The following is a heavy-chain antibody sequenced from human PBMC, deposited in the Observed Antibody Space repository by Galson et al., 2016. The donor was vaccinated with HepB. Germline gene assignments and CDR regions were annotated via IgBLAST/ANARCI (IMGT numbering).Heavy chain of an antibody. Sequence: SLRLSCAASGLTFDDYAMHWVRQVPGKGLEWVSGISWNSGSIGFADSVKGRFTISRDNAKNSLYLQMNSLRTEATALYYCASRGGGSYTAYGCDIWGQGTEVTI. CDR3: ASRGGGSYTAYGCDI. V-gene: IGHV3-9*01. D-gene: IGHD1-26*01. J-gene: IGHJ3*02. CDR1: GLTFDDYA. CDR2: ISWNSGSI.